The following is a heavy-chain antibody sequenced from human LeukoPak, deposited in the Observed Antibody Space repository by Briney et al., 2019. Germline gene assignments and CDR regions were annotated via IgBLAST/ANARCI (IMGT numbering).Heavy chain of an antibody. J-gene: IGHJ4*02. D-gene: IGHD2-2*01. Sequence: WASVKVSCKASGFTFTSSAVQWVRQARGQRLEWIGWIVVGSGNTNYAQKFQERVTITRDMSTSTAYMELSSLRSEDTAVYYCAASIVVVPAAMPGGDYWGQGTLVTVSS. CDR3: AASIVVVPAAMPGGDY. V-gene: IGHV1-58*01. CDR1: GFTFTSSA. CDR2: IVVGSGNT.